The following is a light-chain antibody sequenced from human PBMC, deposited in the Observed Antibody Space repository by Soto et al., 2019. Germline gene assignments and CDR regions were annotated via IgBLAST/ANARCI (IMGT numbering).Light chain of an antibody. Sequence: EIVLTQSPGTLSLSPGERSTLSWRASQSVSSSYLAWYQQKPGQAPRLLIYGASSRATGIPDRFSGSGSGTDFTLTISRLEPEDFAVYYCQQYGSPLTFGGGTKVDIK. CDR2: GAS. J-gene: IGKJ4*01. V-gene: IGKV3-20*01. CDR1: QSVSSSY. CDR3: QQYGSPLT.